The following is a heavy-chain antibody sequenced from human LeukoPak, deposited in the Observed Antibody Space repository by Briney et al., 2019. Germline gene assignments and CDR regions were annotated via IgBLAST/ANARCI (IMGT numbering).Heavy chain of an antibody. CDR3: ARLGYTSGW. CDR2: INHSGST. CDR1: GGSISSTNW. D-gene: IGHD6-19*01. Sequence: ASGTLSLTCAVSGGSISSTNWWSWVRQPPEKGLEWIGEINHSGSTNYNPSLKSRVTISLDTSKNQFSLKVTSVTAADTAVYYCARLGYTSGWWGQGTLVTVSS. J-gene: IGHJ4*02. V-gene: IGHV4-4*02.